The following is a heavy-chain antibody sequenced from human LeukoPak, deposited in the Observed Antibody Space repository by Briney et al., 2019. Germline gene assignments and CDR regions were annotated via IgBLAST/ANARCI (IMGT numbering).Heavy chain of an antibody. V-gene: IGHV4-34*01. CDR1: GGSFSGYY. CDR2: INHSGST. Sequence: PSETLSLTCAVYGGSFSGYYWSWIRQPPGKGLEWIGEINHSGSTNYNPSLKSRVTISVDTSKNQFSLKLSSVTAADTAVYHCARGSTSTMDVWGQGTTVTVSS. CDR3: ARGSTSTMDV. J-gene: IGHJ6*02.